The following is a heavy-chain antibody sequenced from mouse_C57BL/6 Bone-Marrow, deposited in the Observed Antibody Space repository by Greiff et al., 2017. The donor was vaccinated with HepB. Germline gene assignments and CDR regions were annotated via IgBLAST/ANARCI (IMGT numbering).Heavy chain of an antibody. Sequence: EVKLVESGGGLVQPKGSLKLSCAASGFSFNTYAMNWVRQAPGKGLEWVARIRSKSNNYATYYADSVKDRFIISRDDSESMLYLQMNNLKTEDTAMYYCVRRGGYDEGFDYWGQGTTLTVSS. CDR2: IRSKSNNYAT. J-gene: IGHJ2*01. V-gene: IGHV10-1*01. D-gene: IGHD2-2*01. CDR1: GFSFNTYA. CDR3: VRRGGYDEGFDY.